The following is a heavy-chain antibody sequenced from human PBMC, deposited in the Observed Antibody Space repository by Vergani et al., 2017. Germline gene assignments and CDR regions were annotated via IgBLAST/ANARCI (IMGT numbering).Heavy chain of an antibody. D-gene: IGHD4-17*01. Sequence: EVQLVESGGGLVQPGGSLRLSCAASGFTVSSNYMSWVRQAPGKGLEWVSVIYSGGSTYYADSVKGRFTISRDNSKNTLYLQMNSLRAEDTAVYYCARDMGFVYGEYYFDYWGQGTLVTVSS. CDR3: ARDMGFVYGEYYFDY. V-gene: IGHV3-66*01. J-gene: IGHJ4*02. CDR2: IYSGGST. CDR1: GFTVSSNY.